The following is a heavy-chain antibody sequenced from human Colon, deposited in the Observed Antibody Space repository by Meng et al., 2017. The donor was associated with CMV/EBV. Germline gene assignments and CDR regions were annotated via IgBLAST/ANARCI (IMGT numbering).Heavy chain of an antibody. Sequence: SETLSLTCNVSGYSITRGYSCGWVRQSPGGGLEWLGSILHSGSTYYNASLKSRVIISVDTSKTQFSLNLKSVTAADTAVYFCARGMVRGVTPLLDWFEPWGQGTLVTVSS. J-gene: IGHJ5*02. CDR1: GYSITRGYS. CDR2: ILHSGST. V-gene: IGHV4-38-2*02. CDR3: ARGMVRGVTPLLDWFEP. D-gene: IGHD3-10*01.